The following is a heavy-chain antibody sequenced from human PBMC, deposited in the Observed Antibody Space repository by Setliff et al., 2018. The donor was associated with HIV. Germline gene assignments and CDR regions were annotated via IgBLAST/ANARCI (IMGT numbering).Heavy chain of an antibody. Sequence: SLRLSCAATGFTFSSYVLHWVRQAPGKGLEWVAVMSTGGDIKIYADSVKGRFTISRDNSKNTLFLQMNSLRPEDTATYYCVRDPIEGYPDYFDYWGQGTLVTVSS. CDR3: VRDPIEGYPDYFDY. D-gene: IGHD1-26*01. V-gene: IGHV3-30-3*01. CDR1: GFTFSSYV. J-gene: IGHJ4*02. CDR2: MSTGGDIK.